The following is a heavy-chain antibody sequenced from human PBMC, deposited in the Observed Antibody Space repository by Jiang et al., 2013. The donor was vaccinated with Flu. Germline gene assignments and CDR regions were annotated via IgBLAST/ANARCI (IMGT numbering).Heavy chain of an antibody. CDR2: TYYRSKWYN. J-gene: IGHJ5*02. CDR3: ARDRGSSGWPLPPFDP. Sequence: SLTCAISGDSVSSNSAAWNWIRQSPSRGLEWLGRTYYRSKWYNDYAVSVKSRITINPDTSKNQFSLQLNSVTPEDTAVYYCARDRGSSGWPLPPFDPWGQGTLVTVSS. CDR1: GDSVSSNSAA. D-gene: IGHD6-19*01. V-gene: IGHV6-1*01.